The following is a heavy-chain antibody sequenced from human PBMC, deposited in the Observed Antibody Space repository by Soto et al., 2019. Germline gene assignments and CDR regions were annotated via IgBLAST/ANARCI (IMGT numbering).Heavy chain of an antibody. D-gene: IGHD6-19*01. V-gene: IGHV4-61*01. J-gene: IGHJ6*02. CDR2: IYYSGST. Sequence: PSETLSLTCTVSGGSVSSGSYYWSWIRQPPGKGLEWIGYIYYSGSTNYNPSLKSRVTISVDTSKNQFSLKLSSVTAADTAVYYCAADSAVAGYYYGMDVWGQGTTVTVSS. CDR1: GGSVSSGSYY. CDR3: AADSAVAGYYYGMDV.